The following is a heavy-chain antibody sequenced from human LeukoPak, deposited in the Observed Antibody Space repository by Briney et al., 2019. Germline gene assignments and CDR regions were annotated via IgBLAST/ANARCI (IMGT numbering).Heavy chain of an antibody. V-gene: IGHV3-21*01. J-gene: IGHJ6*02. CDR1: GFTFSSYS. Sequence: GGSLRLSCAASGFTFSSYSMTWVRQAPGKGLEWVSSISSSSSYIYYADSVKGRFTIPRDNAKNSLYLQMNSLRAEDTAVYYCARVKTEYGMDVWGQGTTVTVSS. CDR3: ARVKTEYGMDV. CDR2: ISSSSSYI.